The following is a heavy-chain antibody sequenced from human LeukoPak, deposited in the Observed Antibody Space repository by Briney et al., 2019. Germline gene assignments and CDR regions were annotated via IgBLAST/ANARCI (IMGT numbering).Heavy chain of an antibody. J-gene: IGHJ4*02. CDR3: ASISSWTDY. Sequence: GRSLRLSCAASGFTFSSYGMHWVRQAPGKGLEWVAVISYDGSNKYYADSVKGRFTISRDNSKNTLYLQMNSLRAEDTAVYYCASISSWTDYWGQGTLVTVSS. V-gene: IGHV3-30*06. CDR2: ISYDGSNK. D-gene: IGHD6-13*01. CDR1: GFTFSSYG.